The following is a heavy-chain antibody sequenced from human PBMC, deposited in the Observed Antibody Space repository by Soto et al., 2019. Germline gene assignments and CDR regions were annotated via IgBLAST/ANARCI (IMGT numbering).Heavy chain of an antibody. CDR2: ISADNSNR. CDR1: GYTFASHG. J-gene: IGHJ4*02. CDR3: ARDAWQQCPGDY. Sequence: QVQLVQSGAEVKKPGASVKVSCKGSGYTFASHGISWVRQAPGQCLEWMGWISADNSNRNYAEKFQGRVTMTTDTSTSTAYLEVRSLRSDDTAVYYCARDAWQQCPGDYWGQGTLVTVSS. D-gene: IGHD2-2*01. V-gene: IGHV1-18*01.